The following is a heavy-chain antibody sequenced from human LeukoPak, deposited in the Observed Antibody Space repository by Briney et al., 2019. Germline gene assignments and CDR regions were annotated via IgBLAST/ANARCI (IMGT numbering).Heavy chain of an antibody. V-gene: IGHV4-61*02. CDR1: GGSISSDDYY. J-gene: IGHJ4*02. Sequence: SETLSLTCTVSGGSISSDDYYWTWMRQPAGKGLEWIGRVRTSGTTDFNPSLKSRVSISLDTSKNQFSLKLTSVTAADTAVYYCARGFTFGHGAMFDYWGQGTLVTVPP. CDR2: VRTSGTT. CDR3: ARGFTFGHGAMFDY. D-gene: IGHD4-17*01.